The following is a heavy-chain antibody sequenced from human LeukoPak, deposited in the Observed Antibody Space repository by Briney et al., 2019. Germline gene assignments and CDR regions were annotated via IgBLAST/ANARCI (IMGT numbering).Heavy chain of an antibody. D-gene: IGHD6-13*01. J-gene: IGHJ4*02. CDR1: GGSISSGGYY. V-gene: IGHV4-31*03. Sequence: SETLSLTCTVSGGSISSGGYYWSWIRQHPGKGREWIGYIYYSGSTYYNPSLKSRVTISVDTSKNQFSLKLSPVTAADTAVYYCARGLYSLAAADYWGQGTLVTVSS. CDR3: ARGLYSLAAADY. CDR2: IYYSGST.